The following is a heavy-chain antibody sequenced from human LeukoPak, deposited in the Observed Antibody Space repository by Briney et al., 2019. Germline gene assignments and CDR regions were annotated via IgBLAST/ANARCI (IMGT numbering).Heavy chain of an antibody. D-gene: IGHD3-10*02. CDR3: AELGITMIGGV. CDR2: ITRSSSTI. CDR1: GFTFSNYN. V-gene: IGHV3-48*01. Sequence: GGSLRLSCAASGFTFSNYNMNWVRQAPGKGLEWISYITRSSSTIYYADSVKGRFTISRDNAKNSLYLQMNSLRAEDTAVYYCAELGITMIGGVWGKGTTVTISS. J-gene: IGHJ6*04.